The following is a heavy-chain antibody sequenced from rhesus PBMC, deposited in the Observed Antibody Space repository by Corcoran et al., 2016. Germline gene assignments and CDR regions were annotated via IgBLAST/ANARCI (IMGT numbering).Heavy chain of an antibody. J-gene: IGHJ4*01. Sequence: DVQLVEFGGGLVKPGGSLRLSCVASGFTFPTYELPWGRQAPGEGLEWVSVISASGDATYSADSVKGRFTISRDNAKKSLFLQMNSLRAEDTAVYYCTHYQRGYWGQGVLVTVSS. CDR1: GFTFPTYE. D-gene: IGHD4-11*01. CDR3: THYQRGY. CDR2: ISASGDAT. V-gene: IGHV3-100*02.